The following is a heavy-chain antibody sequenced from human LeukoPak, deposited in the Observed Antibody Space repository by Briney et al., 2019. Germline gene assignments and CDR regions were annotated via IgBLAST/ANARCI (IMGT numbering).Heavy chain of an antibody. CDR2: INGDGRNI. Sequence: GGSLRLSCVASGFTFSSYWMHWVRQDPRKGLVWVSRINGDGRNINYADSVKGRFTISRDNAKNSLYLQMNSLRAEDTAVYYCAREDSSSSGDYWGQGTLVTVSS. J-gene: IGHJ4*02. CDR1: GFTFSSYW. V-gene: IGHV3-74*01. CDR3: AREDSSSSGDY. D-gene: IGHD6-6*01.